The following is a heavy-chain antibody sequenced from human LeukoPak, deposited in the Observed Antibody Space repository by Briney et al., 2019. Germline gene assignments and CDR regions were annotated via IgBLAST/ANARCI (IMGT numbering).Heavy chain of an antibody. CDR3: ARDYFGWGSGGQYSSSGDY. V-gene: IGHV3-66*02. D-gene: IGHD6-6*01. Sequence: GGSLRLSCAASGFTFSSYAMSWVRQAPGKGLEWVSVIYSGGSTYYADSVKGRFTISRDNSKNTLYLQMNSLRAEDTAVYYCARDYFGWGSGGQYSSSGDYWGQGTLVTVSS. CDR1: GFTFSSYA. J-gene: IGHJ4*02. CDR2: IYSGGST.